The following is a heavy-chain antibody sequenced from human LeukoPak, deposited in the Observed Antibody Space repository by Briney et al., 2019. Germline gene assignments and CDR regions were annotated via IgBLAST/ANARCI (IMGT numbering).Heavy chain of an antibody. J-gene: IGHJ4*02. V-gene: IGHV1-18*01. CDR1: GHTFTSYG. D-gene: IGHD6-19*01. CDR2: ISAYNGNT. CDR3: ARSSVAEGFDY. Sequence: GASVEVSCNASGHTFTSYGISWARHDPGQGLEWMCWISAYNGNTNYAQKLQGRVTMTTDTSTRTAYMELRSLRSDDTAVYYCARSSVAEGFDYWGQGTLVTVSS.